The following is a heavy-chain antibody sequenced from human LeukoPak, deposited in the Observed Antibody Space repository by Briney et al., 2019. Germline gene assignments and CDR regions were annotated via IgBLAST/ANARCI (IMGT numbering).Heavy chain of an antibody. J-gene: IGHJ6*03. CDR2: INPSGGST. CDR1: GYTFTSYY. D-gene: IGHD3-10*01. Sequence: ASVKVSCKASGYTFTSYYMHWVRQAPGQGLEWMGIINPSGGSTSYAQKLQGRVTMTRDMSTSTVYMELSRLRSEDTAVYYCARDRGFYYYYMDVWGKGTTVTISS. CDR3: ARDRGFYYYYMDV. V-gene: IGHV1-46*01.